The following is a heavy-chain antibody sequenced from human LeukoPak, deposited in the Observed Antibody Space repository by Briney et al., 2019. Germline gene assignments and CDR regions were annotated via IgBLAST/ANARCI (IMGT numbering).Heavy chain of an antibody. J-gene: IGHJ6*02. V-gene: IGHV4-38-2*02. CDR1: GYSISSGYY. Sequence: ETLSLTCTVSGYSISSGYYWGWIRQPPGKGLEWIGSIYHSGSTYYNPSLKSRVTISVDTSKNQFSLKLSSVTAADTAVYYCARSNRDSPNYYYYGMDVWGQGTTVTVSS. D-gene: IGHD3-22*01. CDR2: IYHSGST. CDR3: ARSNRDSPNYYYYGMDV.